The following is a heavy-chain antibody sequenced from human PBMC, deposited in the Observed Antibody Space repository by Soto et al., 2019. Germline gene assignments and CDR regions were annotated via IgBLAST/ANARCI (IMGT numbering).Heavy chain of an antibody. V-gene: IGHV5-51*03. CDR3: ASCLAVAKVCGGNFDY. CDR2: IYPGDSDT. D-gene: IGHD6-19*01. Sequence: EVQLVQSGAEVKKPGESLKISCKDSGDRFTTNWIGWVRHMPGKGLEWMGIIYPGDSDTRYSPSFQGQVTISADKSSSTAYLQWSSLKASDTAMYYCASCLAVAKVCGGNFDYWGRGTLVTVSS. J-gene: IGHJ4*02. CDR1: GDRFTTNW.